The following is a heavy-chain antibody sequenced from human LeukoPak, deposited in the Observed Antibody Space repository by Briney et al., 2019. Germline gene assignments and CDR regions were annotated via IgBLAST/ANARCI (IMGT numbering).Heavy chain of an antibody. V-gene: IGHV3-7*03. CDR2: ISPDGSVK. J-gene: IGHJ4*02. CDR1: GFTFSGHW. CDR3: AKIGGGGKFDY. Sequence: GGSLRLSCAASGFTFSGHWMSWVRQAPGKGLEWLANISPDGSVKYQVDSMKGRFSISRDNAENSLYLQMNSLRVDDMALYYCAKIGGGGKFDYWGQGTLVTVSS.